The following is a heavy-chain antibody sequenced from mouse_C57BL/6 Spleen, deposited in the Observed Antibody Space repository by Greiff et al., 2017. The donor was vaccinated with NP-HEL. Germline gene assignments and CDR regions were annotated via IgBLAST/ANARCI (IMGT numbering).Heavy chain of an antibody. D-gene: IGHD2-1*01. CDR3: ARKGNYEFYWYFDV. Sequence: EVQLQQSGPELVKPGASVKISCKASGYTFTDYYMNWVKQSHGKSLEWIGDINPNNGGTSYNQKFKGKATLTVDKSSSTAYMELRSLTSEDSAVYYCARKGNYEFYWYFDVWGTGTTVTVSS. V-gene: IGHV1-26*01. CDR1: GYTFTDYY. CDR2: INPNNGGT. J-gene: IGHJ1*03.